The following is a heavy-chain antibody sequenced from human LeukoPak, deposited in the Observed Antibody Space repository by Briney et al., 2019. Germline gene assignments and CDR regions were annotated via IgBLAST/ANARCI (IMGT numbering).Heavy chain of an antibody. CDR1: GGSISSGGYY. J-gene: IGHJ6*03. V-gene: IGHV4-61*02. Sequence: PSQTLSLTCTVSGGSISSGGYYWSWIRQHPGTGLEWIGRIYTSGSTNYNPSLKSRVTISVDTSKNQFSLKLSSVTAADTAVYYCAREDCSSTSCYYYYYYYMDVWGKGTTVTVSS. CDR2: IYTSGST. D-gene: IGHD2-2*01. CDR3: AREDCSSTSCYYYYYYYMDV.